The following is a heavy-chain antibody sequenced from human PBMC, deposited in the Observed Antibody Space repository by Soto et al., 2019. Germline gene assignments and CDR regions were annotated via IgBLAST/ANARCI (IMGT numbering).Heavy chain of an antibody. CDR1: GGSISSRSYY. D-gene: IGHD5-18*01. CDR2: IFYSGST. J-gene: IGHJ6*02. CDR3: ACIFSGGYNYGFHYYGMDV. V-gene: IGHV4-39*01. Sequence: PSETLSLTCTVSGGSISSRSYYWWTWVRQPPGKGLEWIGSIFYSGSTYYNPSLKSRVTISVDTSKNQFSLKLSSVTAADTAVYYCACIFSGGYNYGFHYYGMDVWGQGTTVTVSS.